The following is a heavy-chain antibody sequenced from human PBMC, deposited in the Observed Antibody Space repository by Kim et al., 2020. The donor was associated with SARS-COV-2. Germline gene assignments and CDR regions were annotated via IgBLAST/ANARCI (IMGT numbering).Heavy chain of an antibody. V-gene: IGHV3-23*01. J-gene: IGHJ1*01. CDR1: GFTFVSYV. CDR3: AKELTGDYSFDK. CDR2: ITTTGETT. D-gene: IGHD3-9*01. Sequence: GGSLRLSCAASGFTFVSYVMSWDRQTPGKRLQWVSAITTTGETTYYADSVRGRFIISRDNFRNTLYLQMNGVRTEDTGVYFCAKELTGDYSFDKWGQGT.